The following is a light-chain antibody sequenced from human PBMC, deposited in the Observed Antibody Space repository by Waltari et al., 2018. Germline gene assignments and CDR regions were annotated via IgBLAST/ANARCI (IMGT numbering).Light chain of an antibody. CDR2: KDN. V-gene: IGLV3-25*03. CDR3: QSTDSSGTSWV. Sequence: SYELTQPPSESVSPGQTARISCSGDALPRQYVYWSQQQPGQAPTPVIYKDNDRPSGIAERFSGSSSGTTVTLTISGVQAEDEADYYCQSTDSSGTSWVFGGGTKLTVL. J-gene: IGLJ3*02. CDR1: ALPRQY.